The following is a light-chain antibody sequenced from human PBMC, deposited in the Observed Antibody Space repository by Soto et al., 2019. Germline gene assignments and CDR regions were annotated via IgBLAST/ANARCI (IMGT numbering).Light chain of an antibody. CDR2: EVT. CDR3: SSYAGSDNYV. Sequence: SALTQPPSASGSPGQSVTISCTGTSSDVGVYNYVSWYQQHPGKAPKLMIYEVTKRPSGVPDRFSGSKSGNTASLTVSGLQAEDEADYYCSSYAGSDNYVFGTGTKV. J-gene: IGLJ1*01. V-gene: IGLV2-8*01. CDR1: SSDVGVYNY.